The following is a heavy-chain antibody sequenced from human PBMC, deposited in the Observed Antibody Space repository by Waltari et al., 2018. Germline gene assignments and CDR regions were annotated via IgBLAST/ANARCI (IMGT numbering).Heavy chain of an antibody. D-gene: IGHD5-12*01. CDR2: MNPNSGNT. V-gene: IGHV1-8*01. CDR1: GYTFTSYD. Sequence: QVQLVQSGAEVKKPGASVKVSCKASGYTFTSYDINWVRQATGQGLEWMGWMNPNSGNTGYAQKFQGRVTMTRNTSISTAYMELSSLRSEDTAVYYCARGSDGYNLYYYYGMDVWGQGTTVTVSS. J-gene: IGHJ6*02. CDR3: ARGSDGYNLYYYYGMDV.